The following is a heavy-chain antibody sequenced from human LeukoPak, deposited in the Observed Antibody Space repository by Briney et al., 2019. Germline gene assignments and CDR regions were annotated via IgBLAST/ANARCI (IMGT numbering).Heavy chain of an antibody. CDR3: AREICGSDCYSTFDY. Sequence: PGGSLRLSCAASGFTFSTYSMNWVRQAPGKGLEWVSYISSSSFTIHYADSVKGRFTIPRDNAKSSLYLQMNSLRAEDTAVYYCAREICGSDCYSTFDYWGQGALVTVSS. J-gene: IGHJ4*02. CDR1: GFTFSTYS. V-gene: IGHV3-48*04. D-gene: IGHD2-21*02. CDR2: ISSSSFTI.